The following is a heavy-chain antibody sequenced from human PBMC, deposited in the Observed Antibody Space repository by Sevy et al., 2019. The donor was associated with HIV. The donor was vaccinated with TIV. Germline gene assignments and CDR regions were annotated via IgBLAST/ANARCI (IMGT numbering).Heavy chain of an antibody. CDR1: GYTFIAHF. D-gene: IGHD3-10*01. V-gene: IGHV1-2*02. CDR2: KSPDSGDQ. J-gene: IGHJ4*02. Sequence: ASVKVSCTSSGYTFIAHFFNWVGQAPGQGLGWMGWKSPDSGDQKYTEKFKGGVTMTRDTSISTAYMELITLRSDDTAVYFCARVQRGGVPDYWGQGTLVTVSS. CDR3: ARVQRGGVPDY.